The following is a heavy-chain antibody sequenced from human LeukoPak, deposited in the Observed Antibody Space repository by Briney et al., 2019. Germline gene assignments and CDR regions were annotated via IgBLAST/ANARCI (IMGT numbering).Heavy chain of an antibody. CDR3: VKDDGWVQYAN. J-gene: IGHJ4*02. CDR1: GFTFSSYG. Sequence: GGSLRLSCAASGFTFSSYGIHWVRQAPGKGLEWVAFIRYDGTNKYYADSVKGRFTISRDNSKNTVYLQMNSLSAEDAAVYYCVKDDGWVQYANWGQGTLVTVSS. CDR2: IRYDGTNK. D-gene: IGHD5-24*01. V-gene: IGHV3-30*02.